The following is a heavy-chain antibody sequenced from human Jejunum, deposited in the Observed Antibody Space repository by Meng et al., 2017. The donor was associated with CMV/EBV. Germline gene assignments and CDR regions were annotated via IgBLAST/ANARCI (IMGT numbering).Heavy chain of an antibody. CDR2: IRHGGHT. J-gene: IGHJ6*02. CDR3: MRIYCGGSGCEGRGMDV. D-gene: IGHD2-21*01. CDR1: SLGGHS. Sequence: SLGGHSWSWVRQPPGKGLEWIGDIRHGGHTNYNPSHMSRVTISVDTSKNQFSLNLNSVTAADTAVYYWMRIYCGGSGCEGRGMDVWGQGTTVTVSS. V-gene: IGHV4-34*01.